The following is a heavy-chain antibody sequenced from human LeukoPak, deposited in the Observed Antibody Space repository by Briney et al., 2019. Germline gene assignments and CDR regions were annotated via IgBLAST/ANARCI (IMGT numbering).Heavy chain of an antibody. Sequence: GGSLRLSCAAPGFTFGSYWMSWVRQAPGKGLEWVANIKQDGSEKYYVDSVKGRFTISRDNTKNSLYLQMNSLRAEDTAVYYCARCLEGGDILTGSGYWGQGTLVTVSS. J-gene: IGHJ4*02. V-gene: IGHV3-7*01. CDR1: GFTFGSYW. D-gene: IGHD3-9*01. CDR3: ARCLEGGDILTGSGY. CDR2: IKQDGSEK.